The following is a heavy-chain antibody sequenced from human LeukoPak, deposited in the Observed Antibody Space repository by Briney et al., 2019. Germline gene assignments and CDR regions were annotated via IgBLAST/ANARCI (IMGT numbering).Heavy chain of an antibody. D-gene: IGHD1-26*01. CDR1: GFTFSTYN. Sequence: GGSLRLSRAASGFTFSTYNMNWVRQAPGKGLEWVSSITSSSRYIYYADSVKGRFTISRDNAKNSLYLQMDSLRAEDTAVYYCARDPYSGSYYAYYYYYMDVWGKGTTVTVSS. CDR2: ITSSSRYI. V-gene: IGHV3-21*01. J-gene: IGHJ6*03. CDR3: ARDPYSGSYYAYYYYYMDV.